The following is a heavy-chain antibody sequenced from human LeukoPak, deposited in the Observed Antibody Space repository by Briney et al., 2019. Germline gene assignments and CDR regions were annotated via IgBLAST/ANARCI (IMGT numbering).Heavy chain of an antibody. CDR2: IKQDGSEK. Sequence: GGSLRLSCAASGFTFSSYWMSWVRQAPGKGLEWVANIKQDGSEKYYVDSVKGRFTISRDNAKNSLYLQMNSLRAEDTAVYYCARDVVVVPAAMREYYGMDVWGQGTTVTVSS. CDR1: GFTFSSYW. CDR3: ARDVVVVPAAMREYYGMDV. D-gene: IGHD2-2*01. J-gene: IGHJ6*02. V-gene: IGHV3-7*01.